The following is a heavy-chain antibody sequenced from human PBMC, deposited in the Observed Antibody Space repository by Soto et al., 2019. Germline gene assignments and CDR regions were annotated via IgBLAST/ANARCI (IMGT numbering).Heavy chain of an antibody. V-gene: IGHV5-51*01. J-gene: IGHJ4*02. CDR2: IYPGDSDT. CDR3: AREMGSSSNNFDY. Sequence: GESLKISCKGSGNSFTSYWIGWMRQMPGKGLEWMGIIYPGDSDTRYSPSSQGQVTISADKSIITAYRQWSSLKASDTAMYYCAREMGSSSNNFDYGGQGTLVTVSS. D-gene: IGHD6-13*01. CDR1: GNSFTSYW.